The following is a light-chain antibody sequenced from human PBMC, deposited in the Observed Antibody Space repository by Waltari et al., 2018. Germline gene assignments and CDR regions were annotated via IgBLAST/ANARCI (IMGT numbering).Light chain of an antibody. CDR2: EVT. Sequence: QSALTQAASVSGSPGQSITISCTGTSSDVGGYNFVSWYQQPPGKAPKLIISEVTKRPSGVSNRFSGSKSGNTASLTISGLQAEDEADYFCSSYGSINTWLFGGGTKLTVL. J-gene: IGLJ3*02. CDR1: SSDVGGYNF. V-gene: IGLV2-23*02. CDR3: SSYGSINTWL.